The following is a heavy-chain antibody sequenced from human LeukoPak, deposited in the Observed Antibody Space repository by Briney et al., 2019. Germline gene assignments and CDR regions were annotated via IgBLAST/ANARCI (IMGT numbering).Heavy chain of an antibody. CDR2: IYYSGST. CDR1: GGSISSGDYY. D-gene: IGHD3-9*01. J-gene: IGHJ4*02. Sequence: SQTLSLTCTVSGGSISSGDYYWSWIRQPPGKGLEWIGYIYYSGSTNYNPSLKSRVTISVDTSKNQFSLKLSSVTAADTAVYYCARVDDILTGPFDYWGQGTLVTVSS. V-gene: IGHV4-61*08. CDR3: ARVDDILTGPFDY.